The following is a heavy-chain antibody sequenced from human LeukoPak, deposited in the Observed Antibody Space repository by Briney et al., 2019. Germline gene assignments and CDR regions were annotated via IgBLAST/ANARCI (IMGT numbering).Heavy chain of an antibody. CDR1: GFTFSSYG. CDR2: IWYGGSNK. J-gene: IGHJ4*02. CDR3: AKDRGIFGDPSTIDY. V-gene: IGHV3-30*02. D-gene: IGHD3-3*01. Sequence: KAGGSLRLSCAASGFTFSSYGMHWVRQAPGKGLEWVAVIWYGGSNKYYADSVKGRFTISRDNSKNTLYLQMNSLRAEDTAVYYCAKDRGIFGDPSTIDYWGQGTLVTVSS.